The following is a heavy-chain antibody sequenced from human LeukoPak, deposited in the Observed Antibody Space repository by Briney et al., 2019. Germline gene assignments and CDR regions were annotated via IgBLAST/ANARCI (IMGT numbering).Heavy chain of an antibody. J-gene: IGHJ6*03. CDR1: GYSISSGYY. CDR2: IYHSGST. V-gene: IGHV4-38-2*01. D-gene: IGHD3-10*01. Sequence: SETLSLTCAVSGYSISSGYYWGWIRQPPGKGLERIGSIYHSGSTYYNPSLKSRVTISVDTSKNQFSLKLSSVTAADTAVYYCARGGNYYGSGSYYNRPVRVYMDVWGKGTTVTVSS. CDR3: ARGGNYYGSGSYYNRPVRVYMDV.